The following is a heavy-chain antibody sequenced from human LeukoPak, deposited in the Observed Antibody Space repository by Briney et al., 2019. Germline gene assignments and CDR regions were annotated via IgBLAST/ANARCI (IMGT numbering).Heavy chain of an antibody. D-gene: IGHD3-10*01. CDR2: ISSSGNSI. V-gene: IGHV3-11*04. Sequence: PGGSLRLSCAASGFTFSDYYMSWIRQAPGKGLEWVSYISSSGNSISYADSVKGRFTISRDNSKNTLYVQMNSLRPEDTAVYYCAKNFYGSGSYLEGRFDYWGQGTLVTVSS. CDR1: GFTFSDYY. J-gene: IGHJ4*02. CDR3: AKNFYGSGSYLEGRFDY.